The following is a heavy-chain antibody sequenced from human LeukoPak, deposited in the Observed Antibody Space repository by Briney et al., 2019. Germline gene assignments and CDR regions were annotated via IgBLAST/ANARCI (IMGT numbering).Heavy chain of an antibody. Sequence: SETLSLTCTVSGGSISSGDYYWSWIRQPPGKGLEWIGYIYYSGSTYYNPSLKSRVTISVDTSKNQFSLKLSSVTAADTAVYYCAREVVGYRYYYYYGMDVWGQGTTVTVSS. CDR1: GGSISSGDYY. CDR2: IYYSGST. D-gene: IGHD1-26*01. V-gene: IGHV4-30-4*01. J-gene: IGHJ6*02. CDR3: AREVVGYRYYYYYGMDV.